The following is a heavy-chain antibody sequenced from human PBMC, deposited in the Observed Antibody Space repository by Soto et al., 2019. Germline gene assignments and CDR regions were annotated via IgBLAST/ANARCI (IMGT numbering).Heavy chain of an antibody. J-gene: IGHJ4*02. D-gene: IGHD2-2*01. CDR1: GGSISSGGYS. CDR3: ARNRIVVVPSATHNFFDF. Sequence: QLQLQESGSGLVKPSQTLSLTCAVSGGSISSGGYSWSWIRQPPGKGLEWIGYIYHSGSTYYNPSLKSRVTISVDRSKNQFSLKLSSVTAADTAVYYCARNRIVVVPSATHNFFDFWGQGTLVTVSS. V-gene: IGHV4-30-2*01. CDR2: IYHSGST.